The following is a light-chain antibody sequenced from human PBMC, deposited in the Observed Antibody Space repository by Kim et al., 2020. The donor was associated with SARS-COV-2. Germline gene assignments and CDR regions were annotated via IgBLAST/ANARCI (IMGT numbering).Light chain of an antibody. CDR3: QTWGTGTHVV. Sequence: QLVLTQSPSASASLGASVKLTCTLSSGHSSYAIAWHQQQPEKGPRYLMKLNSDGSHSKGDGIPDRFSGSSSGAERYLTISSLQSEDEADYYCQTWGTGTHVVFGGGTQLNVL. CDR2: LNSDGSH. CDR1: SGHSSYA. J-gene: IGLJ2*01. V-gene: IGLV4-69*01.